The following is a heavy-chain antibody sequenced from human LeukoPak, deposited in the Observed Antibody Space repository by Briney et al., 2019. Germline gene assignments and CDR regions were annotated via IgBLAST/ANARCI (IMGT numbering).Heavy chain of an antibody. V-gene: IGHV3-7*04. CDR3: ARDHHPSYCLPDY. Sequence: GSLRLSCAVSGFTFSSYWMTWVRQAPGKGLEWVASIKEDGSEKYYEDSVKGRFTISRDNAKSSLYLQMNSLRADDTAVYYCARDHHPSYCLPDYWGQGTLVTVSS. CDR2: IKEDGSEK. J-gene: IGHJ4*02. D-gene: IGHD1-26*01. CDR1: GFTFSSYW.